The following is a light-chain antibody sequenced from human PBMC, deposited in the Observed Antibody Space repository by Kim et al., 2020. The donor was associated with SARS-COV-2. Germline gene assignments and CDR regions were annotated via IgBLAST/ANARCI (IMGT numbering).Light chain of an antibody. V-gene: IGKV1-33*01. CDR2: DAS. CDR1: QDSSNF. Sequence: ASVGGRVTITCQAGQDSSNFGMWFQKKPGKAPRLLIYDASSSEVGGPTRFIGSGSGAHFTLTINSLQPEDVATYYCQQYDTVPLTFGGGTKVEI. J-gene: IGKJ4*01. CDR3: QQYDTVPLT.